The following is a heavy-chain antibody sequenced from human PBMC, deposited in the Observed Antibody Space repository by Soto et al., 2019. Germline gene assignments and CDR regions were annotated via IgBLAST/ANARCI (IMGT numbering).Heavy chain of an antibody. D-gene: IGHD3-9*01. J-gene: IGHJ4*02. CDR2: IWYDGSNK. CDR1: GFTFSRYG. Sequence: GGSLRLSCAASGFTFSRYGMHWVRQAPGKGLEWVAVIWYDGSNKYYADSVKGRFTISRDNSKNTLYLQMNSLRAEDTAVYHCARDRYDILTGYFFRRYFDYWGQGTLVTVSS. V-gene: IGHV3-33*01. CDR3: ARDRYDILTGYFFRRYFDY.